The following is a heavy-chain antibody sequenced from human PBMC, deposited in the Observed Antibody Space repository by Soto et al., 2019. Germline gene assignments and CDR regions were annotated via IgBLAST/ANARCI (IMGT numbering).Heavy chain of an antibody. J-gene: IGHJ6*02. CDR2: ISTYNGNT. CDR3: ARDPYRVLMVNAPNLYGMDV. Sequence: QVQLVQSGAEVKKPGASVKVSCKASGYTFTTYDISWVRQAPGQGLEWMGRISTYNGNTNYPQSLQGRLTMTTGTSTTTAYMELRSRRSDDTAVYYCARDPYRVLMVNAPNLYGMDVWGQGTTVTVSS. D-gene: IGHD2-8*01. V-gene: IGHV1-18*01. CDR1: GYTFTTYD.